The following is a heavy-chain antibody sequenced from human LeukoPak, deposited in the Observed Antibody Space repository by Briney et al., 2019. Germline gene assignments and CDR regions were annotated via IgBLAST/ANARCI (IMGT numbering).Heavy chain of an antibody. CDR2: IYPGDSYT. CDR3: ARLYTRVTRSIWGRFDP. J-gene: IGHJ5*02. CDR1: GYTFTNYW. D-gene: IGHD3-16*01. V-gene: IGHV5-51*03. Sequence: GESLKISCRASGYTFTNYWIGWVRQMPGKGLEWMGIIYPGDSYTRKSTSFQGQFTIPAEKSTSSANLQRSGLKASDNAIFYCARLYTRVTRSIWGRFDPWGHGALVTVAS.